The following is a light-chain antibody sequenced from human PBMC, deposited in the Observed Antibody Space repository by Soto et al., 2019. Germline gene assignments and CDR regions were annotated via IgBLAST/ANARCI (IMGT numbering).Light chain of an antibody. J-gene: IGLJ1*01. CDR3: SSYTSSISYV. CDR1: SSDVGGYNY. Sequence: QSALTQPASVSGSPGQSITISCTGTSSDVGGYNYVSWYQSHPGEAPKLIIYDVSNRPSGVYDRFSGSKSGNTASLTISGLQDEDEADYYCSSYTSSISYVFGTGTKLTVL. V-gene: IGLV2-14*03. CDR2: DVS.